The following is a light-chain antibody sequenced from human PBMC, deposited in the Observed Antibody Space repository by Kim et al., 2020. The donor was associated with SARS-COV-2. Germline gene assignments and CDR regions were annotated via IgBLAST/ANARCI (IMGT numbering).Light chain of an antibody. CDR1: SSDVGGYNY. V-gene: IGLV2-11*01. J-gene: IGLJ2*01. Sequence: QSALTQPRSVSGSPGQSVTISCTGTSSDVGGYNYVSWYQQHPGKAPKLMIYDVSKRPSGVPDRFSGSKSGNTASLTISGLQAEDEADYSCCSYAGSYTFGVFGGGTQLTVL. CDR2: DVS. CDR3: CSYAGSYTFGV.